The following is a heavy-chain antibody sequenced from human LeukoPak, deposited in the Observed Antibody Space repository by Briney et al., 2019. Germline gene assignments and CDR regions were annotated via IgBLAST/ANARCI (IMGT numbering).Heavy chain of an antibody. CDR3: ARDGARATFDY. D-gene: IGHD5-12*01. Sequence: GGSPRLSCAASGVTASSNYMSWVRQGPGEGLEWVSVIYSGGSTYYADSVKGRFTISRDNSKSTLYLQMNSLRAEDTAVYYCARDGARATFDYWGQGTLVTVSS. CDR1: GVTASSNY. CDR2: IYSGGST. J-gene: IGHJ4*02. V-gene: IGHV3-66*01.